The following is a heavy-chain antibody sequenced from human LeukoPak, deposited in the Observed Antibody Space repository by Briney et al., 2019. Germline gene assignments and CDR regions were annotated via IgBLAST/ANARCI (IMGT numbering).Heavy chain of an antibody. CDR1: GFTVSSNY. CDR2: IYSGGSS. CDR3: AREQGGWLNY. J-gene: IGHJ4*02. D-gene: IGHD6-19*01. V-gene: IGHV3-66*01. Sequence: GGSLRLSCAASGFTVSSNYMSWVRQAPGKGLEWVSVIYSGGSSYYADSVKGRFIISGDNSTNTLYLQMNSLRAEDTALYYCAREQGGWLNYWGQGTLVTVSS.